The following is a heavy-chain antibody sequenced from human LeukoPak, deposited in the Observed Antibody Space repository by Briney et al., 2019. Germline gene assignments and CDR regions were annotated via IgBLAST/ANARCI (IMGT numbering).Heavy chain of an antibody. Sequence: ASVKVSFKASGYTFTVYYMHWVRQAPGQGREWMGWINPNSGGTNYAQKFQGRVTMTRDTSISTAYMELSRLRSDDTAVYYCARDATIAADQFDYWGQGTLVTVSS. V-gene: IGHV1-2*02. CDR1: GYTFTVYY. J-gene: IGHJ4*02. CDR3: ARDATIAADQFDY. CDR2: INPNSGGT. D-gene: IGHD6-13*01.